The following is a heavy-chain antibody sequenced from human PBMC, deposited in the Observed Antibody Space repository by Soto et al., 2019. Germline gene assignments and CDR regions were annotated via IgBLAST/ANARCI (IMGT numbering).Heavy chain of an antibody. J-gene: IGHJ6*02. V-gene: IGHV4-59*01. Sequence: PSETLSLTCTVSGGSISSYYWSWIRQPPGKGLEWIGYIYYSGSTNYNPSLKSRVTISVDTSKNQFSLKLSSVTAADTAVYYCAGGSDIVATIYYYGMDVWGQGTTVTVSS. CDR3: AGGSDIVATIYYYGMDV. CDR2: IYYSGST. CDR1: GGSISSYY. D-gene: IGHD5-12*01.